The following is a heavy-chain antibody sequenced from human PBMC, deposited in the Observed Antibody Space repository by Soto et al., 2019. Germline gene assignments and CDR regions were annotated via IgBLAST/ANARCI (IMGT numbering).Heavy chain of an antibody. J-gene: IGHJ4*02. CDR1: GASITGSSY. CDR2: FSLSGTT. D-gene: IGHD2-8*02. Sequence: SETLSLTCTVSGASITGSSYWSWIRQPAGKGLEWIGRFSLSGTTNYNPSLRSRVTMSADVSKDQFSLRLTSVTAADTALYYCARGMTPPGAPAWYYFDSWGQGTLVT. CDR3: ARGMTPPGAPAWYYFDS. V-gene: IGHV4-4*07.